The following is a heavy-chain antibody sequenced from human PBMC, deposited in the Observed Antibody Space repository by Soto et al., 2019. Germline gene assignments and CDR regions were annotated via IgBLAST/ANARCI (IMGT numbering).Heavy chain of an antibody. CDR3: AKAGGLLHDDGMDV. D-gene: IGHD3-10*01. Sequence: EVQLLESGGGLVQPGGSLRLSCAASGFTFSSYAMSWVRQAPGKGLEWVSGISGSGGSTYYADSVKGRFTISRDNSKNTLYLQMNSLRAEDTAIYYCAKAGGLLHDDGMDVWGQGTTVTVSS. CDR1: GFTFSSYA. CDR2: ISGSGGST. V-gene: IGHV3-23*01. J-gene: IGHJ6*02.